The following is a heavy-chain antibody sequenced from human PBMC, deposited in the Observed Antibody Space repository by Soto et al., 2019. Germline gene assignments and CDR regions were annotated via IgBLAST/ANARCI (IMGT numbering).Heavy chain of an antibody. CDR3: ARDPGYSYGYN. V-gene: IGHV1-3*01. Sequence: GASVKVSCKASGYTFTSYAMHWVRQAPGQRLEWMGWINAGNGNTKCSQKFQGRVTITRDTSASTAYMELSSLRSEDTAVYYCARDPGYSYGYNWGKGTLVTVSS. D-gene: IGHD5-18*01. CDR2: INAGNGNT. J-gene: IGHJ4*02. CDR1: GYTFTSYA.